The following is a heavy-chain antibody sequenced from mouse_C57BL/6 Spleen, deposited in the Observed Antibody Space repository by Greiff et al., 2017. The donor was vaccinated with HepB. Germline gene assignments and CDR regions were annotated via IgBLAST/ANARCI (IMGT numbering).Heavy chain of an antibody. CDR3: ARDQISYDYEALDY. CDR1: GFTFSSYA. Sequence: VQLKESGGGLVKPGGSLKLSCAASGFTFSSYAMSWVRQTPEKRLEWVATISDGGSYTYYPDNVKGRFTISRDNAKNNLYLQMSHLKSEDTAMYYCARDQISYDYEALDYWGQGTTLTVSS. V-gene: IGHV5-4*01. CDR2: ISDGGSYT. J-gene: IGHJ2*01. D-gene: IGHD2-4*01.